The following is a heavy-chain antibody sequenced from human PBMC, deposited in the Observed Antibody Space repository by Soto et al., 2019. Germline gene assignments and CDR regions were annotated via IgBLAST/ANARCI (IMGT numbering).Heavy chain of an antibody. D-gene: IGHD5-12*01. Sequence: EVQLVQSGAEVKKPGASLKISCKGSGYSFTRYWIGWVRQMPGNGLEWMGIIYPGDSDTRYSPSFHGQVTISADKSIGTAYLQWSSLKASDTAMYYCARRGDGYKAGYDYWGQGTLVTVSS. CDR2: IYPGDSDT. J-gene: IGHJ4*02. V-gene: IGHV5-51*01. CDR3: ARRGDGYKAGYDY. CDR1: GYSFTRYW.